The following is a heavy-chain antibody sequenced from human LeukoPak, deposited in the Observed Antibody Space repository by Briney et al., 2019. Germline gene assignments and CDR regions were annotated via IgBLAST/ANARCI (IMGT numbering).Heavy chain of an antibody. Sequence: GGSLRLSCAASGFTFSSYAMSWVRQAPGKGLEWVSAISGSGGSTYYADSVKGRFTISRDNSKNTLYLQMNSLRAEDTAVYYCARDPGMVVTLGYMDVWGKGTTVTVSS. CDR1: GFTFSSYA. V-gene: IGHV3-23*01. CDR2: ISGSGGST. J-gene: IGHJ6*03. D-gene: IGHD4/OR15-4a*01. CDR3: ARDPGMVVTLGYMDV.